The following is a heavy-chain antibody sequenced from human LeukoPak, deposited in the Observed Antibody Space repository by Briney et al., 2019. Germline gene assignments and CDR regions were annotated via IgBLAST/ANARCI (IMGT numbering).Heavy chain of an antibody. V-gene: IGHV3-7*01. CDR2: IKQDGSEK. J-gene: IGHJ4*02. CDR3: ARGPTRANSTDY. Sequence: GGSLRLSCAASGFTFSTYAMHWVRQAPGKGLEWVANIKQDGSEKYYVDSVKGRFTISRDNAKNSLYLQMNSLRAEDTAVYYCARGPTRANSTDYWGQGALVTVSS. D-gene: IGHD2/OR15-2a*01. CDR1: GFTFSTYA.